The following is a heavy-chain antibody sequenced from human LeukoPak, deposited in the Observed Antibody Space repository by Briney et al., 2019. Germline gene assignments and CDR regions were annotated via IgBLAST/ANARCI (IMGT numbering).Heavy chain of an antibody. Sequence: PGGSLRLSCVDSGFTFSNYWMHWVRQAPGKGLVWVSCINTDGSTTRYADSVKGRFTISRDNAKNTLHLQMNSLRAEDTAVYYCATAGGGDRRMGFDPWGQGTLVTVSS. J-gene: IGHJ5*02. CDR3: ATAGGGDRRMGFDP. D-gene: IGHD2-21*01. V-gene: IGHV3-74*01. CDR1: GFTFSNYW. CDR2: INTDGSTT.